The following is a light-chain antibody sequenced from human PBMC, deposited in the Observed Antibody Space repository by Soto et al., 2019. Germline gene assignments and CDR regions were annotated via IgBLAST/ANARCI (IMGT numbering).Light chain of an antibody. J-gene: IGLJ1*01. CDR2: EVV. Sequence: QSVLTQPPSASGSPGQSVTISCTGTKNDIGVYDFVSWYQHPPGKAPRLIIYEVVQRPSGVPDRFSGSKSGASASLAISGLQSEDEATYYCATWDDSRIGVFGTGTKVTVL. V-gene: IGLV2-8*01. CDR3: ATWDDSRIGV. CDR1: KNDIGVYDF.